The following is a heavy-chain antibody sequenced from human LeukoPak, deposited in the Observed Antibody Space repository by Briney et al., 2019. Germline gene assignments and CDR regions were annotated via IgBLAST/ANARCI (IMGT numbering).Heavy chain of an antibody. D-gene: IGHD2-2*01. CDR2: ISGSGGST. V-gene: IGHV3-23*01. CDR1: GFTFSSYG. J-gene: IGHJ5*02. Sequence: GGTLRLSCAASGFTFSSYGMSWVRQAPGKGLEWVSAISGSGGSTYYADSVKGRFTISRDNSKNTLYLQMNSLRAEDTAVYYCARGGREYQLLTWSDPWGQGTLVTVSS. CDR3: ARGGREYQLLTWSDP.